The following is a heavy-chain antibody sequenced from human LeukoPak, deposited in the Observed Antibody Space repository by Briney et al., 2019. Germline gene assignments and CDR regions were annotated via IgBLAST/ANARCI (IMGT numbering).Heavy chain of an antibody. V-gene: IGHV3-33*01. Sequence: PGGSLRLSCAASGFTFSSYGMHWVRQAPGKGLEWVAVIWYDGSNKYYADSVKGRFTIFRDNSKNTLYLQMNSLRAEDAAVYYCARSYSGFSVVDYWGQGTLVTVSS. J-gene: IGHJ4*02. CDR2: IWYDGSNK. CDR3: ARSYSGFSVVDY. CDR1: GFTFSSYG. D-gene: IGHD5-12*01.